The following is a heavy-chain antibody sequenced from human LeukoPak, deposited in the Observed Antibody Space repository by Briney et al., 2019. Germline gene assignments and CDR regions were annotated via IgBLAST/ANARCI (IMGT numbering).Heavy chain of an antibody. V-gene: IGHV7-4-1*02. CDR1: GYTFTNYA. Sequence: GASVKVSCKASGYTFTNYAMNWVRQAPGQGLEWMGWINTNTVNPTYAQGFTGRFVFSLDTSVSTAYLQISSLKAEDTAVYYCARGPSGLVTTNDYWGQGTLVTVSS. CDR3: ARGPSGLVTTNDY. J-gene: IGHJ4*02. D-gene: IGHD3/OR15-3a*01. CDR2: INTNTVNP.